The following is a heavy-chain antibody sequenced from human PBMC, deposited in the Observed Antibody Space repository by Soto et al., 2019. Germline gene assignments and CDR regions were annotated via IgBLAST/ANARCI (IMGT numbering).Heavy chain of an antibody. Sequence: EVQLLESGGGLVQPGGSLRLSCTASGFTFSSHAMTWVRQAPGKGLEWVSGLSDSGGSIYYADSVKGRFTIFRDNPMNTVYLQLNTLRAADTAVYYCAKVSSSWYAGFFDLWGQGTLVTVSS. V-gene: IGHV3-23*01. CDR3: AKVSSSWYAGFFDL. D-gene: IGHD6-13*01. CDR1: GFTFSSHA. CDR2: LSDSGGSI. J-gene: IGHJ4*02.